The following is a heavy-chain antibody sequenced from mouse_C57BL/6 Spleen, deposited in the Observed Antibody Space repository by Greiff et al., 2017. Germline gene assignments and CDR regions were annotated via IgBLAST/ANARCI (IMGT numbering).Heavy chain of an antibody. Sequence: EVKVEASGGGLVQPGGSMKLSCAASGFTFSSYAMSWVRQTPEKRLVWVAYISSGGDYIYYADTVKGRFTISRDNARNTLYLQMSSLKSEDTAMYYCTRSSTGCLDYWGQGTTLTVSS. CDR1: GFTFSSYA. D-gene: IGHD3-1*01. J-gene: IGHJ2*01. CDR3: TRSSTGCLDY. CDR2: ISSGGDYI. V-gene: IGHV5-9-1*02.